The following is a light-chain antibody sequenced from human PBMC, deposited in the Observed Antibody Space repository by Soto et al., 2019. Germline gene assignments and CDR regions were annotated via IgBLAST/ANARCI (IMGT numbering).Light chain of an antibody. CDR2: AAS. CDR3: QKYNSAPLT. V-gene: IGKV1-27*01. Sequence: DIQMTQSPSSLSASVGDRVTITCRASLPISNYLAWYQQKPGKSPGLRIYAASPVQGGAPSRCSGSGSGTDFTPTISSVQPEDVAAYYCQKYNSAPLTFGGGTKVDIK. J-gene: IGKJ4*01. CDR1: LPISNY.